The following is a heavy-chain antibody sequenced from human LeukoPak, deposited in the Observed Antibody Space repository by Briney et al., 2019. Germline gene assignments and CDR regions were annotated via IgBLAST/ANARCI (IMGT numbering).Heavy chain of an antibody. J-gene: IGHJ4*02. V-gene: IGHV4-31*03. CDR3: ARSSGYYDSSGYPCLFDY. CDR1: GGSISSGGYY. D-gene: IGHD3-22*01. CDR2: IYYSAST. Sequence: SETLSLTCTVSGGSISSGGYYWSWIRQHPGKGLEWIGYIYYSASTYYNPSLKLRVTISVYKSKNQFSLKLSSVTAADTAVYYCARSSGYYDSSGYPCLFDYWGQGTLVTVSS.